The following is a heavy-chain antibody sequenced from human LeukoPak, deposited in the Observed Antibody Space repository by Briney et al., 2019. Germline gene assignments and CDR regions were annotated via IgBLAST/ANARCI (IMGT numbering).Heavy chain of an antibody. J-gene: IGHJ4*02. D-gene: IGHD3-3*01. CDR3: ARSYYDFWSGYTALGY. CDR1: GFTFSSYA. V-gene: IGHV3-30-3*01. CDR2: ISYDGSNK. Sequence: GGSLRLSCAASGFTFSSYAMHWVRQAPGKGLEWVAVISYDGSNKYYADSVKGRFTISRDNSKNTLYLQMNSLRAEDTAVYYCARSYYDFWSGYTALGYWGQGTLVTVSS.